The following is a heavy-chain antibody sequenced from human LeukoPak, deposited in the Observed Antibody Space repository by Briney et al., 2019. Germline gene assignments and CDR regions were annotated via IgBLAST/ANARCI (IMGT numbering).Heavy chain of an antibody. D-gene: IGHD6-19*01. CDR3: ARAYSSGWYRYYYGMDV. J-gene: IGHJ6*04. CDR2: ISSSSSYI. V-gene: IGHV3-21*01. Sequence: GGSLRLSCAASGFTFSSYSMNWVRQAPGKGLEWVSSISSSSSYIYYADPVKGRFTISRDNAKNSLYLQMNSLRAEDTAVYYCARAYSSGWYRYYYGMDVWGKGTTVTVSS. CDR1: GFTFSSYS.